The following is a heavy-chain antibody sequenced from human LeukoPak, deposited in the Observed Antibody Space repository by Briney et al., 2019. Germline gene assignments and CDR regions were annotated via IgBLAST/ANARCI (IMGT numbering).Heavy chain of an antibody. CDR1: GFAFSIYW. CDR2: INQDGNEK. Sequence: GGSLRLSCAASGFAFSIYWMSWVRQAPGKGLGWVARINQDGNEKYYVDSVKGRFTIPRGNAKNSLYLQMNSLRAEDMAVYYCARDHIVVVPTATGDYYYYYMDGWGKGTTVTVSS. D-gene: IGHD2-2*01. J-gene: IGHJ6*03. CDR3: ARDHIVVVPTATGDYYYYYMDG. V-gene: IGHV3-7*01.